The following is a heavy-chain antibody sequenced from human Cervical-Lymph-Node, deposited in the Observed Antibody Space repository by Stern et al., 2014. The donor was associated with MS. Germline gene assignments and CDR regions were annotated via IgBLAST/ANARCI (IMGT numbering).Heavy chain of an antibody. D-gene: IGHD5-12*01. CDR3: VRGWEPRQDGPSGHDYDAFDI. J-gene: IGHJ3*02. V-gene: IGHV3-11*01. Sequence: VQLVESGGGLVKPGGSLRLSCAASGFTFSDSYMTWIRQTPGKGLEWVSYISSSGDTCKYAESVKGRFTVSRDNAKNSLSLQISSLRVEDTAVYYCVRGWEPRQDGPSGHDYDAFDIWGQGTMVTVSS. CDR1: GFTFSDSY. CDR2: ISSSGDTC.